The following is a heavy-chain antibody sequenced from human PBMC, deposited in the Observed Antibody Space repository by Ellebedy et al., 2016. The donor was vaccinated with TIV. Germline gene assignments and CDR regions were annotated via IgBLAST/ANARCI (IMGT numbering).Heavy chain of an antibody. CDR1: GYSFTSYW. V-gene: IGHV5-51*01. Sequence: GESLKISCKGSGYSFTSYWIGWVRQMPGKGLERMGIIYPGDSDTRHRPYFQGPVTISADKSISTAYLQWSSLKASDTAMYYCARLGPGVPAAPSQLFNYYNYYGMDVWGQGTTVTVSS. J-gene: IGHJ6*02. CDR3: ARLGPGVPAAPSQLFNYYNYYGMDV. D-gene: IGHD2-2*01. CDR2: IYPGDSDT.